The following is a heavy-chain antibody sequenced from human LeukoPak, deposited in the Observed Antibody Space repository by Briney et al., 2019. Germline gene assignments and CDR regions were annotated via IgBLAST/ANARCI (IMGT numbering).Heavy chain of an antibody. V-gene: IGHV3-23*01. CDR1: GFTFSNYA. Sequence: QSGGSLRLSCVASGFTFSNYAMSWVRQAPGKRLEWVSAVTGSGGSTYYADSVKGRFTISRDNSRNTLFLQMNRLRAEDTAIYYCAKWGDFDILTGYYVSDFWGQGTLVTVSS. J-gene: IGHJ4*02. D-gene: IGHD3-9*01. CDR2: VTGSGGST. CDR3: AKWGDFDILTGYYVSDF.